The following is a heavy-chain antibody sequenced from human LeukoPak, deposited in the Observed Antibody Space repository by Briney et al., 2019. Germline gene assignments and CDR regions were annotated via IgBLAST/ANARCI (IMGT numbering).Heavy chain of an antibody. Sequence: GGSLRLSCSASGFSFTSYAMNWVRQAPGKGLEWVSSITTGSSYIYYADSVRGRFSVSRDNAKNSLYLEMNSLRAEDTAVYYCARVEATAARSYYYYYMDVWGKGTTVTVSS. CDR1: GFSFTSYA. V-gene: IGHV3-21*06. D-gene: IGHD2-2*01. CDR2: ITTGSSYI. J-gene: IGHJ6*03. CDR3: ARVEATAARSYYYYYMDV.